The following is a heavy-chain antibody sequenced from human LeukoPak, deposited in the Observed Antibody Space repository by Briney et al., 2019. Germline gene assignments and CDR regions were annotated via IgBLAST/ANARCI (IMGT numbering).Heavy chain of an antibody. CDR1: GFTFSSYW. CDR2: IKQDGSEK. Sequence: GGSLRLSCAASGFTFSSYWMSWVRQAPGKGLEWVANIKQDGSEKYYVDSVKGRFTLSRDNSENTLYLQMNSLRAGDTAVYYCAKGIEISYWGQGTLVTVSS. V-gene: IGHV3-7*03. CDR3: AKGIEISY. D-gene: IGHD3-3*01. J-gene: IGHJ4*02.